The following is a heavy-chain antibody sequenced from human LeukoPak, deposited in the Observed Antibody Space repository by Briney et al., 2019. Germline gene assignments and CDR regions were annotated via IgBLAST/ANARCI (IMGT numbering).Heavy chain of an antibody. CDR3: ARLGDHSSGWYDGVSATKNVRAFDI. CDR1: GGTFSSYA. CDR2: ITPIFGTA. D-gene: IGHD6-19*01. Sequence: GASVKVSCKASGGTFSSYAISWVRQAPGQGLEWMGGITPIFGTANYAQKFQGRVTITADESTSTAYMELSSLRSEDTAVYYCARLGDHSSGWYDGVSATKNVRAFDIWGQGTMVTVSS. V-gene: IGHV1-69*13. J-gene: IGHJ3*02.